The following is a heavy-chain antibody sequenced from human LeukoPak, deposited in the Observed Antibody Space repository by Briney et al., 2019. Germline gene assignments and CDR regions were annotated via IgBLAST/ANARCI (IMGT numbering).Heavy chain of an antibody. CDR3: ARVPRYCSSTSCPYYFDY. CDR2: INPSGGST. V-gene: IGHV1-46*01. Sequence: ASVKVSCKASGYTFTSYYMHWVRQAPGQGLEWMGIINPSGGSTSYAQKFQGRVTMTRDTSTSTAYMELRSLRSEDTAVYYCARVPRYCSSTSCPYYFDYWGQGTLVTVSS. CDR1: GYTFTSYY. J-gene: IGHJ4*02. D-gene: IGHD2-2*01.